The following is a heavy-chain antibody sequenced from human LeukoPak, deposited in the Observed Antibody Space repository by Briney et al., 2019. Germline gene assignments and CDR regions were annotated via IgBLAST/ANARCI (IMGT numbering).Heavy chain of an antibody. V-gene: IGHV3-21*01. J-gene: IGHJ4*02. CDR2: ISSSSSYI. Sequence: PGGSLRLSCAASGFTFSSYSMNWVRQALGKGLEWVSSISSSSSYIYYADSVKGRFTISRDNAKNSLYLQMNSLRAEDTAVYYCARDGNGLFDYWGQGTLVTVSS. D-gene: IGHD1-1*01. CDR1: GFTFSSYS. CDR3: ARDGNGLFDY.